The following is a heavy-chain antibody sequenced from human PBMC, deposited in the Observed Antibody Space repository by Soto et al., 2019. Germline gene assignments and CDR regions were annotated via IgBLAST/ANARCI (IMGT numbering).Heavy chain of an antibody. D-gene: IGHD3-10*01. CDR1: GYTFTSCY. Sequence: ASVKVSCKTSGYTFTSCYLHWVRQAPGQGLEWMGIINPSGGRTNYAHKFQGRISMTSDTSTSTVYMELNSLRSEDTAVYYCASDEFGELLSRPLPFDYWG. CDR3: ASDEFGELLSRPLPFDY. V-gene: IGHV1-46*01. J-gene: IGHJ4*01. CDR2: INPSGGRT.